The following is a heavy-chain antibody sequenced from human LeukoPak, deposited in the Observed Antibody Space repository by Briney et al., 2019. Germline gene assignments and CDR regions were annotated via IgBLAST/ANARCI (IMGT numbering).Heavy chain of an antibody. CDR2: IYPGDSDT. J-gene: IGHJ3*02. CDR1: GYSFTSYW. V-gene: IGHV5-51*01. Sequence: AGESLKISCKGSGYSFTSYWIGWVRQMPGKGLEWMGIIYPGDSDTRYSPSFQGQVTISADKSISTAYLQWSSLKASDTAMYYCARLTRCSSTSCYIGGAFDIWGQGTMVTVSS. CDR3: ARLTRCSSTSCYIGGAFDI. D-gene: IGHD2-2*01.